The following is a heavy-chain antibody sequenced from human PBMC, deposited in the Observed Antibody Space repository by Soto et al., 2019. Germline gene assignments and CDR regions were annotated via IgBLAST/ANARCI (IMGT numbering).Heavy chain of an antibody. J-gene: IGHJ4*02. D-gene: IGHD2-15*01. Sequence: GGSLRLSCAASGFTFSSYAMSWVRQAPGKGLEWVSAISSSGGSMYYVDSVKGRFTISRDNFKNTLDLQMNSLRAEDTAVYYCAKVGQQFSYCSGDSCATPFDYWGQGTLVTVSS. CDR1: GFTFSSYA. V-gene: IGHV3-23*01. CDR2: ISSSGGSM. CDR3: AKVGQQFSYCSGDSCATPFDY.